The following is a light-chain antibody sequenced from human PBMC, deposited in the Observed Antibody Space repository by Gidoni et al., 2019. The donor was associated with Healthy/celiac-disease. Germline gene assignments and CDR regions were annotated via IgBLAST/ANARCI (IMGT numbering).Light chain of an antibody. J-gene: IGKJ3*01. V-gene: IGKV3-11*01. CDR1: QSVSSY. CDR3: QQRSNWPPFT. Sequence: ELVLTQSPATLSLTPGERATLSCSASQSVSSYLAWYQQKPGQAPRLLIYDASNRATGIPARFSGSGSGTDFTLTLSSLDPEDFAVYSCQQRSNWPPFTFGPGTKVDIK. CDR2: DAS.